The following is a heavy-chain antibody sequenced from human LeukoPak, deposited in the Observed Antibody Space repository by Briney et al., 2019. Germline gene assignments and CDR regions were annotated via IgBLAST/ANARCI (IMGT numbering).Heavy chain of an antibody. Sequence: GGSLRLSCAASGFTFGISAMSWVRQAPGKGPEWVSTFSRSGPDTYYADSVKGRFTIFRDNSKNTLYLQMNSLRAEDTAVYYCAKGSLGSWYYFDYWGQGTLVTVSS. CDR2: FSRSGPDT. CDR1: GFTFGISA. J-gene: IGHJ4*02. CDR3: AKGSLGSWYYFDY. V-gene: IGHV3-23*01. D-gene: IGHD6-13*01.